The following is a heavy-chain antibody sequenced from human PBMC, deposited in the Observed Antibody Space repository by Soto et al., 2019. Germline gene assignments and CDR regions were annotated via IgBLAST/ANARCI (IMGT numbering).Heavy chain of an antibody. V-gene: IGHV4-39*02. Sequence: PFETLCLSYTVSCGSISDSSDCRVWNRQPPGKVRGWLGSIYYSGSTYYNPSLKSRVTISVDTSKNQFSLKLSSVTAADTAVYYCAKDRKYEAPQWLANYYYYGMGVWGQGPTVTGSS. CDR1: CGSISDSSDC. CDR3: AKDRKYEAPQWLANYYYYGMGV. D-gene: IGHD6-19*01. J-gene: IGHJ6*02. CDR2: IYYSGST.